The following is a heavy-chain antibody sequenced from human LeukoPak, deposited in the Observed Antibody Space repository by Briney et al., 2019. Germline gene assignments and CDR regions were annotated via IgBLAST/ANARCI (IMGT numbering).Heavy chain of an antibody. CDR3: ARNASDSGTTYFDY. V-gene: IGHV4-39*01. J-gene: IGHJ4*02. CDR1: GGSISRSNYY. Sequence: SETLSLTCSASGGSISRSNYYWAWIRQPPGKELESIGSIYYSGSTSYNPSLKSRVTISVDTSKNQFSLKLGSVTAADAAVYYCARNASDSGTTYFDYWGQGTLVTVSS. CDR2: IYYSGST. D-gene: IGHD1-26*01.